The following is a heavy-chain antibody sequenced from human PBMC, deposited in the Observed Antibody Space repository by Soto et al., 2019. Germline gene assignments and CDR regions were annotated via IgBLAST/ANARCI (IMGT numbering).Heavy chain of an antibody. CDR2: ISGSGDNT. V-gene: IGHV3-23*01. CDR1: GFTFSSYV. D-gene: IGHD3-22*01. Sequence: EVQLLESGGGLVQTGGSLRLSCAASGFTFSSYVMSWVSQAPGKGLEWVSGISGSGDNTYYADSVKGRFTISRDNSKNTLFVQMNSLRAEDTALYFCAKEMGDYYDSSGSWFDPWGQGTLVTVSS. CDR3: AKEMGDYYDSSGSWFDP. J-gene: IGHJ5*02.